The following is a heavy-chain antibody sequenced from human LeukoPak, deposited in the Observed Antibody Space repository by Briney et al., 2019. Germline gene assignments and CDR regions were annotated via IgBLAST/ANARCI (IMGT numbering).Heavy chain of an antibody. CDR2: ISAYNGNT. V-gene: IGHV1-18*01. CDR1: GYTFTCYG. D-gene: IGHD3-3*01. CDR3: ARDSPYYDFWSGYYTRDGYDY. Sequence: ASVKVSCKASGYTFTCYGISRVRQAPGQGLEWTGSISAYNGNTNYAQKLQGRVTMTTDTSTSTAYMELRSLRSDDTAVYYCARDSPYYDFWSGYYTRDGYDYWGQGTLVTVSS. J-gene: IGHJ4*02.